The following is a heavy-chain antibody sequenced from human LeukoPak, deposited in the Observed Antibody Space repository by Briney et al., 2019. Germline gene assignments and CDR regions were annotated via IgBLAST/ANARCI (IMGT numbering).Heavy chain of an antibody. J-gene: IGHJ4*02. CDR2: ISGSGGST. Sequence: GGSLRLSCAVSGFTFSSYWMSWVRQAPGKGLEWVSAISGSGGSTYYADSVKGRFTISRDNSKNTLYLQMNSLRAEDTAVYYCAKGSGSLFGFDYWGQGTLVTVSS. CDR3: AKGSGSLFGFDY. V-gene: IGHV3-23*01. D-gene: IGHD3-10*01. CDR1: GFTFSSYW.